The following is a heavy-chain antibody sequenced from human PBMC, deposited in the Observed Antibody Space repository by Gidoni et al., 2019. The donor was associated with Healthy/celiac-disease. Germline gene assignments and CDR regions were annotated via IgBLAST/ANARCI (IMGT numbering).Heavy chain of an antibody. CDR2: IIPILGIA. CDR1: GGTFSSYT. D-gene: IGHD3-10*01. CDR3: ARDPEYGSGIYSFDY. Sequence: QVQLVQSGAEVKKPGSSVKVSCKASGGTFSSYTISWVRQAPGQGLEWMGRIIPILGIANYAQKFQGRVTITADKSTSTAYMELSSLRSEDTAVYYCARDPEYGSGIYSFDYWGQGTLVTVSS. V-gene: IGHV1-69*08. J-gene: IGHJ4*02.